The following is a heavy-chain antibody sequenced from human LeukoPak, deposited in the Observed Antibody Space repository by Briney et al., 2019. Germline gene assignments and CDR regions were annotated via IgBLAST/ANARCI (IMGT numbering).Heavy chain of an antibody. J-gene: IGHJ4*02. CDR2: IIPIFGTA. V-gene: IGHV1-69*06. CDR1: GGTFSSYA. Sequence: GASVKVSCKASGGTFSSYAISWVRQAPGQGLEWMGGIIPIFGTANCAQKFQGRVTITADKSTSTAYMELSSLRSEDTAVYYCARTEYSSSSNFDYWGQGTLVTVSS. D-gene: IGHD6-6*01. CDR3: ARTEYSSSSNFDY.